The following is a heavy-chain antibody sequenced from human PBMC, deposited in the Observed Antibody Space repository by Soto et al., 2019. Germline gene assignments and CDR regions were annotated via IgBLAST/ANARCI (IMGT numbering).Heavy chain of an antibody. CDR2: IYYSGST. CDR3: ARHLANEDSSSWYDYYWYFDL. Sequence: PSETLSLTCTVSGGSISSYYWSWIRQPPGKGLEWIGYIYYSGSTNYNPSLKSRVTISVDTSKNQFSLKLSSVTAADTAVYYCARHLANEDSSSWYDYYWYFDLWGRGTLVTVSS. J-gene: IGHJ2*01. D-gene: IGHD6-13*01. V-gene: IGHV4-59*08. CDR1: GGSISSYY.